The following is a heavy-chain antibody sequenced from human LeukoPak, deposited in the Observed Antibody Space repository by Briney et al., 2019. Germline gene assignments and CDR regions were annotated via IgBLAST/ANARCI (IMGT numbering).Heavy chain of an antibody. Sequence: SETLSLTCAVYGGSFSGYYWSWIRQPPGKGLEWIGEINHSGSTNYNPSLKRRVAISVDTSKNQFSLKLSSVTAADTAVYYCARMAVVRGWFDPWGQGTLVTVSS. CDR2: INHSGST. D-gene: IGHD2-21*01. CDR1: GGSFSGYY. J-gene: IGHJ5*02. CDR3: ARMAVVRGWFDP. V-gene: IGHV4-34*01.